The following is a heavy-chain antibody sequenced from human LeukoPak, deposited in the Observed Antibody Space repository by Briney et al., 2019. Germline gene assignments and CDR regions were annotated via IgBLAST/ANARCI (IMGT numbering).Heavy chain of an antibody. Sequence: SETLSLTCTVSGGSISSSGYFWGWIRQPPGKWLEWIGSIYYSGSTYYNPSLKSRVAISVDTSKNELSLKLTSVTAADTAVHYCARHFAPESATHPYYFDCWGQGTLVTVSS. D-gene: IGHD2-15*01. CDR2: IYYSGST. CDR1: GGSISSSGYF. CDR3: ARHFAPESATHPYYFDC. V-gene: IGHV4-39*01. J-gene: IGHJ4*02.